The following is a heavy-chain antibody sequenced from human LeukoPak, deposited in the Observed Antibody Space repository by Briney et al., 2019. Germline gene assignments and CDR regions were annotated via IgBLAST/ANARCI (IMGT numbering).Heavy chain of an antibody. J-gene: IGHJ4*02. V-gene: IGHV3-30*18. D-gene: IGHD3-3*01. CDR3: AKEEREWLSPHY. Sequence: PGGSLRLSCAASGFTFSSYGMHWVRQAPGKGLEGGAVISYDGSNKYYADSVKGRFTISRDNSKNTLYLQMNSLRAEDTAVYYCAKEEREWLSPHYWGQGTLVTVSS. CDR1: GFTFSSYG. CDR2: ISYDGSNK.